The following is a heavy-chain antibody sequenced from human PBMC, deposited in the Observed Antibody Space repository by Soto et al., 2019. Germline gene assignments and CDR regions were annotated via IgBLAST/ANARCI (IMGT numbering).Heavy chain of an antibody. D-gene: IGHD6-13*01. CDR2: IYYSGST. Sequence: VQLQESGPGLVKPSETLSLTCIVSGGSITGSFWTWIRQPPGKGLEWIGYIYYSGSTHYRPSFKSRVTIAVDLSQNQFSLGLTSVTAADTAVYYCAGVEGYLFKWFDPWGQGSLVTVSS. J-gene: IGHJ5*02. CDR3: AGVEGYLFKWFDP. CDR1: GGSITGSF. V-gene: IGHV4-59*01.